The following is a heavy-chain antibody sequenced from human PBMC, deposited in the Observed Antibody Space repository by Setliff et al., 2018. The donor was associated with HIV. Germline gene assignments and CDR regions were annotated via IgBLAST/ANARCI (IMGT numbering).Heavy chain of an antibody. J-gene: IGHJ3*02. CDR2: IYHSGST. D-gene: IGHD3-10*01. CDR1: GYFISSGYY. Sequence: ASETLSLTCAVSGYFISSGYYWGWIRQPPGKGLEWIGSIYHSGSTYYNPSLKSRVTISVDTSKNQFSLKLSSVTAADTAVYYCARELPPSTTVRGVTGAFDIWGQGTMVTVSS. V-gene: IGHV4-38-2*02. CDR3: ARELPPSTTVRGVTGAFDI.